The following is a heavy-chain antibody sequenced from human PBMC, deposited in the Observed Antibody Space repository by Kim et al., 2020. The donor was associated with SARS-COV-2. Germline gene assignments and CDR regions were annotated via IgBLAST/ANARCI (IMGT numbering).Heavy chain of an antibody. CDR2: ISTSSDII. Sequence: GWSLRLSCAASGFPFSVFSMNWVRQAPGKGLEWLSYISTSSDIITYADSMRGRATISRDNAENSISLQLNSLRPDDTAVYYCARDRGFAFDHWGQGTLVT. J-gene: IGHJ4*02. D-gene: IGHD2-21*01. CDR1: GFPFSVFS. CDR3: ARDRGFAFDH. V-gene: IGHV3-48*04.